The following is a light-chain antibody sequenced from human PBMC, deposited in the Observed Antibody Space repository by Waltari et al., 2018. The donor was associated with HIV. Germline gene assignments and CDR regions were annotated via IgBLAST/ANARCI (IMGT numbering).Light chain of an antibody. J-gene: IGLJ3*02. V-gene: IGLV2-14*03. CDR2: DVS. CDR3: SSYTRTRFWV. CDR1: NSDIGPYNY. Sequence: QSALTQPPSVSGSPGQSITISCTGSNSDIGPYNYVSWYQQHPGKAPKLIIYDVSYRPSGISNRFSGSKSGNTASLTVSGLQADDEADYHCSSYTRTRFWVFGGGTKLTVL.